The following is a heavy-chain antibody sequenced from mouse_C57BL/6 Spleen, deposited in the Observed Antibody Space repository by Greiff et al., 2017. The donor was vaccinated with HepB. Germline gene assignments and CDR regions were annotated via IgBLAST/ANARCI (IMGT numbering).Heavy chain of an antibody. J-gene: IGHJ2*01. Sequence: EVKLMESGGGLVQPGGSLSLSCAASGFTFTDYYMSWVRQPPGKALEWLGFIRNKANGYTTEYSASVKGRFTISRDNSQSILYLQMNALRAEDSATYYCARSAWDEWYYFDYWGQGTTLTVSS. D-gene: IGHD4-1*01. CDR2: IRNKANGYTT. V-gene: IGHV7-3*01. CDR3: ARSAWDEWYYFDY. CDR1: GFTFTDYY.